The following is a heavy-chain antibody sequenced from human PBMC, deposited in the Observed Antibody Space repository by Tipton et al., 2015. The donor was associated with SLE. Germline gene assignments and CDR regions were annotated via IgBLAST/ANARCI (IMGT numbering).Heavy chain of an antibody. CDR3: ARASVHGGYAEHYFGS. D-gene: IGHD5-12*01. CDR1: GGSMSSGSHC. J-gene: IGHJ4*02. Sequence: LRLSCSVSGGSMSSGSHCWGWIRQPPGKGLEWIGNNFHTGASKYNSSLGSRVTISVYTSNSQFSLKVTSVTAADTAVYYCARASVHGGYAEHYFGSWGQGILVTVSS. CDR2: NFHTGAS. V-gene: IGHV4-39*01.